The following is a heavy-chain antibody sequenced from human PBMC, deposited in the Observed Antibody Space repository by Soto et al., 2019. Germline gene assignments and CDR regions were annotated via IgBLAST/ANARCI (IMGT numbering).Heavy chain of an antibody. Sequence: PGESLKISCKGSGYSFTSYWIGWVRQMPGKGLEWMGIIYPGDSDTRYSPSFQGQVTISADKSISTAYLQWSSLKASDTAMYYCARKIFGSSWSTGINLGMDVWGQGTTVTVSS. D-gene: IGHD6-13*01. CDR3: ARKIFGSSWSTGINLGMDV. CDR2: IYPGDSDT. V-gene: IGHV5-51*01. CDR1: GYSFTSYW. J-gene: IGHJ6*02.